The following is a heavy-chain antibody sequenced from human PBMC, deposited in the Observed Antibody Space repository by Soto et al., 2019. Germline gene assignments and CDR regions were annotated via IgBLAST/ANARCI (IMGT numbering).Heavy chain of an antibody. CDR2: ISWNSGSI. D-gene: IGHD2-15*01. V-gene: IGHV3-9*01. CDR1: GFTFDDYA. J-gene: IGHJ1*01. CDR3: AKDNSVVVAATLKH. Sequence: GGSLRLSCAASGFTFDDYAMHWVRQAPGKGLEWVSGISWNSGSIGYADSVKGRFTISRDNAKNSLYLQMNSLRAEDTALYYCAKDNSVVVAATLKHWAQGTLVTVSS.